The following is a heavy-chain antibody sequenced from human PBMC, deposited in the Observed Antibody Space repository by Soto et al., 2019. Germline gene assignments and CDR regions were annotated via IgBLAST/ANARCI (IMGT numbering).Heavy chain of an antibody. J-gene: IGHJ4*02. D-gene: IGHD3-22*01. CDR1: GYTFTNYG. CDR2: INPYSGKT. Sequence: QVQLVQSGSEVKKPGASVKVSCKASGYTFTNYGLTWVRQAPGHGLEWVAWINPYSGKTKYAQKFQGRVTVTTDTSTSTAYMELRGLRSDDTAVYYCAQDYNSGYMVDWGQGALVTVSS. V-gene: IGHV1-18*01. CDR3: AQDYNSGYMVD.